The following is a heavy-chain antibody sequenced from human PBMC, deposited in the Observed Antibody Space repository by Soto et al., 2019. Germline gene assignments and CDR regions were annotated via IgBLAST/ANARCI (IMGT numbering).Heavy chain of an antibody. V-gene: IGHV4-30-4*01. CDR2: IYYSGST. CDR1: GGSISSGDYY. J-gene: IGHJ2*01. CDR3: ARDKSDYCGEPYWYFDL. Sequence: QVQLQESGPGLVKPSQTLSLTCTVSGGSISSGDYYWSWIRQPPGKGLEWIGYIYYSGSTYYNPSLKCRVTISVDTAKNQFSLKLSSGTAADTAVYYCARDKSDYCGEPYWYFDLWGRGTLVTVSS. D-gene: IGHD4-17*01.